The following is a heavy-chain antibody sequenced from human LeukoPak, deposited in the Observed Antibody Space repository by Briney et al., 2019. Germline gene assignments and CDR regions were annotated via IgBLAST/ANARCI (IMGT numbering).Heavy chain of an antibody. CDR1: GFXFSRYA. CDR3: ARDEAAAGYFDY. CDR2: ISGSGGST. J-gene: IGHJ4*02. Sequence: GGSLRLSCAASGFXFSRYAIRWVRQAPGKGLDWVSAISGSGGSTYNADSVNGRFTISRDNSKNTLYLQRNSLRAEDTAVYYCARDEAAAGYFDYWGQGTLVTVSS. D-gene: IGHD6-13*01. V-gene: IGHV3-23*01.